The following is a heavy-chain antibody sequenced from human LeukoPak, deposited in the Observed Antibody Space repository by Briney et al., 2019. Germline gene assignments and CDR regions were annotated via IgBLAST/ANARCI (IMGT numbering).Heavy chain of an antibody. D-gene: IGHD3-22*01. CDR2: INHSGST. CDR1: GGSFSGYY. J-gene: IGHJ4*02. Sequence: SETLSLTCAVYGGSFSGYYWSWIRQPPGKGLEWIGEINHSGSTNYNPSLKSRVTISVDTSKNQFSLKLSSVTAADTAVYYCARSTMIVVTHYFDYWGQGTLVIVSS. V-gene: IGHV4-34*01. CDR3: ARSTMIVVTHYFDY.